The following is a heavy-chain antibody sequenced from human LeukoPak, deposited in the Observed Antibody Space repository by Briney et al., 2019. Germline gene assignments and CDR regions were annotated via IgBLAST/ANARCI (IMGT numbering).Heavy chain of an antibody. CDR2: INHSGST. CDR1: GGSFSGYY. CDR3: ARQETAGIADD. Sequence: KPSETLSLTCAVYGGSFSGYYWSWIRQPPGKGLEWIGEINHSGSTNYNPSLKSRVTISVDTSKNQFSLKLSSVSVADTAVYYCARQETAGIADDWGQGTLVTVSS. D-gene: IGHD6-13*01. V-gene: IGHV4-34*01. J-gene: IGHJ4*02.